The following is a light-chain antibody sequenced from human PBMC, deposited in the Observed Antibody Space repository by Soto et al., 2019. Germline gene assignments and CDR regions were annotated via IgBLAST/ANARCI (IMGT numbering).Light chain of an antibody. CDR2: DAS. V-gene: IGKV1-5*01. CDR3: QQYNSYPWT. Sequence: DIQMTQSPSTLSASVGDRVTITCRASQSISSWLAWYQQKPGKAPKLLIYDASSLESGVPSRFSGSGSGTEFTLTISCLQPYDFATYDCQQYNSYPWTFGQGTKVEIK. CDR1: QSISSW. J-gene: IGKJ1*01.